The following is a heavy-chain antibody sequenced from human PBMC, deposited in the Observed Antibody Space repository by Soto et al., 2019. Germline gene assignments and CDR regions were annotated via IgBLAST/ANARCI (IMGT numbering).Heavy chain of an antibody. J-gene: IGHJ1*01. Sequence: PSGTLCLTCTVSGCTISSGDYYWSWIGQRPGKGLEWIGYIHYSGTTYYNPSLKSRVFISVDTSKKLFSLRLSSVTAADTAVYYCARAVLGVLPSDMALYVRGGQGTMVAAS. CDR3: ARAVLGVLPSDMALYVR. CDR1: GCTISSGDYY. D-gene: IGHD3-10*01. CDR2: IHYSGTT. V-gene: IGHV4-30-4*01.